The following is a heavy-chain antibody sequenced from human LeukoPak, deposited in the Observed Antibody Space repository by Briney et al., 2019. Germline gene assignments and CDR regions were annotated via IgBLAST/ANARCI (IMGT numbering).Heavy chain of an antibody. D-gene: IGHD1-7*01. Sequence: GASVKVSCKASGYTFTSYDINWVRQATGQGLEWMGWMNPNSGNTGYAQKFQGRVTMTRNTSISTAYMELSSLRSEDTAVYYCARDRFTWNYVFTEIDYWGQGTLVTVSS. CDR3: ARDRFTWNYVFTEIDY. CDR1: GYTFTSYD. J-gene: IGHJ4*02. V-gene: IGHV1-8*01. CDR2: MNPNSGNT.